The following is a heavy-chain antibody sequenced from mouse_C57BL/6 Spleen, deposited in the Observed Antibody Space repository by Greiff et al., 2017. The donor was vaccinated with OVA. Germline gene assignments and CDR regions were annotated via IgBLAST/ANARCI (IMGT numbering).Heavy chain of an antibody. D-gene: IGHD4-1*01. CDR1: GYTFTDYY. Sequence: VQLQQSGPELVKPGASVKISCKASGYTFTDYYMNWVKQSHGKSLEWIGDINPNNGGTSYNQKFKGKATLTVDKSSSPAYMELRSLTSEDSAVYYCALLTGDCDYWGQGTTLTVSS. CDR3: ALLTGDCDY. V-gene: IGHV1-26*01. CDR2: INPNNGGT. J-gene: IGHJ2*01.